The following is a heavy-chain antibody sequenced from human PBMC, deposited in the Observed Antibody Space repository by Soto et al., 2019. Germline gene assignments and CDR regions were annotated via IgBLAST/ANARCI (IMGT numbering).Heavy chain of an antibody. CDR2: IYSNGYT. CDR3: ARRYGYFFDY. CDR1: GDSISSGGYY. V-gene: IGHV4-30-4*08. D-gene: IGHD3-9*01. Sequence: PSETLSLTCTVSGDSISSGGYYWSWIRQLPEKGLEWIGYIYSNGYTYYNPSLESRVTISVDTSKNQFSLKLSSVTAADTAVYYCARRYGYFFDYWGQGTLVTVSS. J-gene: IGHJ4*02.